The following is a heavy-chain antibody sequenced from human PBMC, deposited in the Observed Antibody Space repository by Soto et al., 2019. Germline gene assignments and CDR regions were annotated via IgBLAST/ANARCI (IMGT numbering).Heavy chain of an antibody. CDR2: IVVGTGNI. Sequence: SVKVSCKASGVTFSTSAVQWVRQARGQRLEWIGWIVVGTGNIKYAQKFQGHVTISADKSISTAYLQWDSLKASDTVIYYCARHLTEINYGDKGPNDAFDIWGQGTMVTVSS. CDR1: GVTFSTSA. CDR3: ARHLTEINYGDKGPNDAFDI. D-gene: IGHD2-21*01. V-gene: IGHV1-58*01. J-gene: IGHJ3*02.